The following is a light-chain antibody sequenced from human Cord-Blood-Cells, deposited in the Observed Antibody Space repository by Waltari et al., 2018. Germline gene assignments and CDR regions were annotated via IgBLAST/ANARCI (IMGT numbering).Light chain of an antibody. V-gene: IGLV2-14*01. CDR2: DVS. CDR3: SSYTSSSTLV. J-gene: IGLJ3*02. Sequence: QAALTQPASVSGSLGQCITLSCTGTSRHAGGYNYVSWYQQHPGKAPKLMIYDVSNRPSGVSNRFSGSKSGNTASLTISGLQAEDEADYYCSSYTSSSTLVFGGGTKLTVL. CDR1: SRHAGGYNY.